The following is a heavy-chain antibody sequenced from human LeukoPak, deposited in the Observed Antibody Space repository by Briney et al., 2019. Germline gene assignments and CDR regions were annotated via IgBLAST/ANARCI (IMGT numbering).Heavy chain of an antibody. V-gene: IGHV3-30-3*01. D-gene: IGHD3-10*01. CDR1: GFTFTSYA. J-gene: IGHJ3*02. Sequence: PGKSLRLSCVVSGFTFTSYAIHWVRQAPGKGLEWVAVISYDGSGQYYADSVKGRFTISRDTSKNTLYLQMNSLRAEDTAVYYCAKDLDPLWFGAPRLGGAFDIWGQGTMVTVSS. CDR3: AKDLDPLWFGAPRLGGAFDI. CDR2: ISYDGSGQ.